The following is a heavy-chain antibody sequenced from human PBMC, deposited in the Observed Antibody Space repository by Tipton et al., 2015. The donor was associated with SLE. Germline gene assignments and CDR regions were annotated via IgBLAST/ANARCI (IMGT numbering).Heavy chain of an antibody. CDR1: GGSISSSSYY. V-gene: IGHV4-39*01. D-gene: IGHD6-6*01. CDR3: ASLRLPARPYYYYGMDV. Sequence: TLSLTCTVSGGSISSSSYYWGWIRQPPGKGLEWIGSIYYSGSTYYNPSLKSRVTISVDTSKNQFSLKLRSVTAADTAVYYCASLRLPARPYYYYGMDVWGQGTTVTVSS. J-gene: IGHJ6*02. CDR2: IYYSGST.